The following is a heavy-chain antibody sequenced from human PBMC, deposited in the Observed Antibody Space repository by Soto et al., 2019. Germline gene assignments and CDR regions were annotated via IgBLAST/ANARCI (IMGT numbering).Heavy chain of an antibody. CDR3: AKGAYSASYFDY. V-gene: IGHV3-30*18. Sequence: QVQLVESGGGVVQPGRSLRLSCAASGFTFSSYGMHWVRQAPGKGLEWVAIISYDGSNKYYADSVKGRFTISRDNSKNTLYLQMNSLRAEDTAVYYCAKGAYSASYFDYWGQGTLVTVSS. CDR2: ISYDGSNK. D-gene: IGHD1-26*01. CDR1: GFTFSSYG. J-gene: IGHJ4*02.